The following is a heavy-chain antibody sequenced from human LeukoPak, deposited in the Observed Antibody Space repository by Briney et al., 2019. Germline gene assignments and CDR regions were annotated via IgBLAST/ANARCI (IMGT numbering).Heavy chain of an antibody. Sequence: GGSLRLSCAASGFTFSSYRMHWVRQAPGKGLVWVSRIHSDGTSTSYADSVKGRFTISRDNAKNTLYLQMNSLRAEDTAVYYCAKDSMEERYYFDYWGQGTLVTVSS. J-gene: IGHJ4*02. CDR3: AKDSMEERYYFDY. D-gene: IGHD3-3*02. V-gene: IGHV3-74*01. CDR1: GFTFSSYR. CDR2: IHSDGTST.